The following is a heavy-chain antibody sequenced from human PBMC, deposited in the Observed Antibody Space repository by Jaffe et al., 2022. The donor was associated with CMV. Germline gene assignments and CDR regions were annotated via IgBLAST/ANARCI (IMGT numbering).Heavy chain of an antibody. D-gene: IGHD3-22*01. CDR1: GFTFSDYY. CDR2: ISSSSSYT. Sequence: QVQLVESGGGLVKPGGSLRLSCAASGFTFSDYYMSWIRQAPGKGLEWVSYISSSSSYTNYADSVKGRFTISRDNAKNSLYLQMNSLRAEDTAVYYCAREIWEKYPPHVDSSGYYSCAFDIWGQGTMVTVSS. V-gene: IGHV3-11*06. J-gene: IGHJ3*02. CDR3: AREIWEKYPPHVDSSGYYSCAFDI.